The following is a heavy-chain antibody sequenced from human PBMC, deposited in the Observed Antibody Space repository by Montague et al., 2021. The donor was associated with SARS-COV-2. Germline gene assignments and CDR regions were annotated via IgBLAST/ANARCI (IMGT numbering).Heavy chain of an antibody. CDR3: SRLTTSGSIA. J-gene: IGHJ5*02. CDR2: IFYRGNT. Sequence: SETLSLTCTVSGGSINNTSYYWGWIRQPPGKGLEWIGSIFYRGNTHYNASVKSRVTVSVDTSKNQFSLYLTSVTAADTALYYCSRLTTSGSIAWGQGTLVPVSS. D-gene: IGHD6-19*01. CDR1: GGSINNTSYY. V-gene: IGHV4-39*01.